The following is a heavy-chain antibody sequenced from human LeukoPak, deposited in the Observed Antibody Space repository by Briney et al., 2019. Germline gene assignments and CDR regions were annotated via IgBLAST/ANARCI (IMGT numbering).Heavy chain of an antibody. CDR1: GYTFTSYY. V-gene: IGHV1-2*02. J-gene: IGHJ5*02. CDR3: AREKVAVRNWFDP. D-gene: IGHD6-19*01. Sequence: ASLKVSCKASGYTFTSYYMHWVRQAPGQGLEWMGCINPNSGGTNYAQKFQGRVTMTRDTSISTAYMELSRLRSDDTAVYYCAREKVAVRNWFDPWGQGTLVTVSS. CDR2: INPNSGGT.